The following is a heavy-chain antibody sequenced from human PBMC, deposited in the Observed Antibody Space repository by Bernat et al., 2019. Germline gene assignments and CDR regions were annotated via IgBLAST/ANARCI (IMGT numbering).Heavy chain of an antibody. CDR3: ARGLGLLKYSYGSS. CDR1: GGSFSGYY. CDR2: INHSGST. Sequence: VQLQQWGAGLLKPSETLSLTCAVYGGSFSGYYLSWIRQPPGKVLEWIGEINHSGSTNYNPSLKSRVTISVDTSKNQFSLKLSSVTAADTAVYYCARGLGLLKYSYGSSWGQGTLVTVSS. J-gene: IGHJ4*02. V-gene: IGHV4-34*01. D-gene: IGHD5-18*01.